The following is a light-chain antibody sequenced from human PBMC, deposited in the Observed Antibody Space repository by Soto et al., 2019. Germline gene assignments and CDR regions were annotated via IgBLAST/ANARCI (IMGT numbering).Light chain of an antibody. Sequence: QPVLTQPASVSGSPGQSITISCTGTSSDVGGYNYVSWYQQHPGKAPKLMIYEVSNRPSGVSNRFSGSKSGNTASLTISGLHAEDEADYYCSSYTSSSTRVFGGGTKLTVL. V-gene: IGLV2-14*01. CDR2: EVS. J-gene: IGLJ3*02. CDR1: SSDVGGYNY. CDR3: SSYTSSSTRV.